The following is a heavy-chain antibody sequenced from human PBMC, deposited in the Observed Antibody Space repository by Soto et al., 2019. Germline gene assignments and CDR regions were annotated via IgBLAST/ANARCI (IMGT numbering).Heavy chain of an antibody. V-gene: IGHV3-9*01. J-gene: IGHJ3*02. D-gene: IGHD3-3*01. CDR1: GFTFDDYA. CDR3: AKDVYLEWLSLTGEAAFDI. CDR2: ISWNSGSI. Sequence: PGGSLRLSCAASGFTFDDYAMHWVRQAPGKGLEWVSGISWNSGSIGYADSVKGRFTISRDNAKNSLYLQMNSLRAEDTALYYCAKDVYLEWLSLTGEAAFDIWGQGTMVTVSS.